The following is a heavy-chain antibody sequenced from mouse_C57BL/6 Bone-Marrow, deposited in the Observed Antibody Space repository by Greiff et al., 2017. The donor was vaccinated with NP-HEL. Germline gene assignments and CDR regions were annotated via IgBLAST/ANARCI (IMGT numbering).Heavy chain of an antibody. D-gene: IGHD3-2*02. CDR3: TRDDPSQALFAY. J-gene: IGHJ3*01. Sequence: EVQGVESGEGLVKPGGSLKLSCAASGFTFSSYAMSWVRQTPEKRLEWVAYISSGGDYIYYADTVKGRFTISRDNARNTLYLQMSSLKSEDTAMYYCTRDDPSQALFAYWGQGTLVTVSA. CDR2: ISSGGDYI. V-gene: IGHV5-9-1*02. CDR1: GFTFSSYA.